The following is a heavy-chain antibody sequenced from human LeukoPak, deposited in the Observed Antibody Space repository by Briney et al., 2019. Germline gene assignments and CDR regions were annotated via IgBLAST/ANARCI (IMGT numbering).Heavy chain of an antibody. Sequence: PGESLRPSCAASGFTFSDYSMNWVRRAPGKGLEWVSYIDGSGDTIYYADSVKGRFTISRDNAKNSLDLQMNSLRDEGTAVYYCSRRFDCWGQGTLVTVSS. J-gene: IGHJ4*02. V-gene: IGHV3-48*02. CDR1: GFTFSDYS. CDR2: IDGSGDTI. CDR3: SRRFDC.